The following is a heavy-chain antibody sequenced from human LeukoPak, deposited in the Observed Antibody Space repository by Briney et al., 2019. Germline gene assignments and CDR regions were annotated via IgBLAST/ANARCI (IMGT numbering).Heavy chain of an antibody. J-gene: IGHJ5*02. CDR1: GGSISSGDYY. D-gene: IGHD3-22*01. Sequence: SETLSLTCTVSGGSISSGDYYWSWIRQPPGKGLEWIGYIYYSGSTYYNPSLKSRVTISVDTSKNQFSLKLSSVTAADTAVYYCARARITMIVVVNWFDPWGQGTLVTVSS. CDR3: ARARITMIVVVNWFDP. CDR2: IYYSGST. V-gene: IGHV4-30-4*08.